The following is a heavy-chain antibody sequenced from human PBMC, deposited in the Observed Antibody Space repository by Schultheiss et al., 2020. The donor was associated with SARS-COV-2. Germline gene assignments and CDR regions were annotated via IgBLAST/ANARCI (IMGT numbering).Heavy chain of an antibody. V-gene: IGHV4-4*07. J-gene: IGHJ1*01. CDR2: IYTSGST. CDR1: GGSISSYY. Sequence: SETLSLTCTVSGGSISSYYWSWIRQPAGKGLEWIGRIYTSGSTNYNPSLKSLVTISVDTSKNQFSLKLSSVTAADTAVYYCASSGGYCSSTSCRYFQHWGQGTLVTVSS. CDR3: ASSGGYCSSTSCRYFQH. D-gene: IGHD2-2*03.